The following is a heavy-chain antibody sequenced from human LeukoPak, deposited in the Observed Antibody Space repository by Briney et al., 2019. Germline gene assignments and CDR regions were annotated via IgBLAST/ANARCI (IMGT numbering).Heavy chain of an antibody. D-gene: IGHD3-9*01. V-gene: IGHV3-30*02. Sequence: PGGSLRLSCAASGFTFSSYGMHWVRQAPGKGLEWVAFIRSDGSNIYYADSVKGRFTISRDNSQNTLYLQMNSLRAEDTAVYYCAKGSSAYYDILTGYSHWGQGTLVTVSS. CDR3: AKGSSAYYDILTGYSH. CDR1: GFTFSSYG. CDR2: IRSDGSNI. J-gene: IGHJ4*02.